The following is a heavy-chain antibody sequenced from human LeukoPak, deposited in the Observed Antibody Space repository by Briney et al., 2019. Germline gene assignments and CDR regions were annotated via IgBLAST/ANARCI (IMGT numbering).Heavy chain of an antibody. CDR1: GGSFSGYY. V-gene: IGHV4-34*01. D-gene: IGHD2-15*01. Sequence: SETLSLTCAVYGGSFSGYYWSWIRQPPGKGLEWIGEINHSGSTNYNPSLKSRVTISVDTSKSLFSLKLNSVTAADTAVYYCARVEVGAANRQWYGMDVRGQGTTVTVSS. J-gene: IGHJ6*02. CDR2: INHSGST. CDR3: ARVEVGAANRQWYGMDV.